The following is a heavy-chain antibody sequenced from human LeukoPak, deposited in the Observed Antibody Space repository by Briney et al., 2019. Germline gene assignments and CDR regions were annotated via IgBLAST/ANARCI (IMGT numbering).Heavy chain of an antibody. V-gene: IGHV3-23*01. CDR3: ARDWSCDY. CDR1: GFTFRNYA. CDR2: ISDSGGKT. Sequence: PGGSLRLSCAASGFTFRNYAMTWVRQAPGKGLEWVSAISDSGGKTSYADSVKGRFTISRDNSKNTLYLHMNSLRVKDTPVYSCARDWSCDYWGQGTLVTVS. J-gene: IGHJ4*02. D-gene: IGHD1-26*01.